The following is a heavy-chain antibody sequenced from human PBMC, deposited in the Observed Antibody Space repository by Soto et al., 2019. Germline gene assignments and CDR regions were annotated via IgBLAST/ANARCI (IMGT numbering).Heavy chain of an antibody. Sequence: SETLSLTCTVSGGSISPFYWSWVRQPPGKGLEWIGYLYYSGNTNYNPSLKSRVTISVDASKNQVSLRLTSVTAADTAVYYCARVGGLAARTFHYWGQGTVLTLSS. D-gene: IGHD6-6*01. CDR1: GGSISPFY. J-gene: IGHJ4*02. V-gene: IGHV4-59*01. CDR2: LYYSGNT. CDR3: ARVGGLAARTFHY.